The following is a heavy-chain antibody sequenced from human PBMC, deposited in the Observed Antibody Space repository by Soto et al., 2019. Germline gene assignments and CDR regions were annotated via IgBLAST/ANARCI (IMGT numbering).Heavy chain of an antibody. CDR3: ARGGFHHGFDI. CDR2: VNNDGGNS. CDR1: GFPFTSYW. V-gene: IGHV3-74*01. Sequence: GGALRLSCAAPGFPFTSYWIHWVRQAPEKGLVWVSRVNNDGGNSIYADSVKGRFITSRDNAKSTVYLQMNTLSAEDTAVYYCARGGFHHGFDIWGQGTMVTVSS. J-gene: IGHJ3*02.